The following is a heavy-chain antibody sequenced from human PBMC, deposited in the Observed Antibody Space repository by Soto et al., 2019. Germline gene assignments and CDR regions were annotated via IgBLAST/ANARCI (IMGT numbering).Heavy chain of an antibody. J-gene: IGHJ4*02. CDR3: ASAVGYCSSTSCYNFDY. Sequence: PSETLSLTCAVYGGSFSGYYWSWIRQPPGKGLEWIGEINHSGSTNYNPSLKSRVTISVDTSKNQFSLKLSSVTAADTAVYYCASAVGYCSSTSCYNFDYWGQGTLVTVSS. V-gene: IGHV4-34*01. CDR2: INHSGST. CDR1: GGSFSGYY. D-gene: IGHD2-2*02.